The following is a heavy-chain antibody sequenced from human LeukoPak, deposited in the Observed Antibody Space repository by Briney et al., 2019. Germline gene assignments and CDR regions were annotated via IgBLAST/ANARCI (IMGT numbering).Heavy chain of an antibody. J-gene: IGHJ4*02. CDR1: GFTFNTYY. V-gene: IGHV3-7*01. D-gene: IGHD2-2*01. CDR3: ARERYCTSATCYVWVPFDS. CDR2: IRQDGSEN. Sequence: GGSLRLSCAASGFTFNTYYMTWVRQAPGKGLEWVAGIRQDGSENYYMDSVKGRFTISRDNSRNSLYLQMNSLRAEDTAVYFCARERYCTSATCYVWVPFDSWGQGTLVTVSS.